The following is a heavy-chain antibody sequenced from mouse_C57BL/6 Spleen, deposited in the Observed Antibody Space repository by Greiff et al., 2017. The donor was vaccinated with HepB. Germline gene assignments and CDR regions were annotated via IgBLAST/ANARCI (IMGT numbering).Heavy chain of an antibody. Sequence: QVQLQQSGAELVRPGASVTLSCKASGYTFTDYEMHWVKQTPVHGLEWIGAIDPETGGTAYNQKFEGKAILTADKSSSTAYMELRSLTSEDSAVYYCTSPPAWGQGTTLTVSS. CDR2: IDPETGGT. J-gene: IGHJ2*01. CDR3: TSPPA. CDR1: GYTFTDYE. V-gene: IGHV1-15*01.